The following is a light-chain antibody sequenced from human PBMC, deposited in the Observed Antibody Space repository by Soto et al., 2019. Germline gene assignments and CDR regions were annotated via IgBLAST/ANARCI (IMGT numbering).Light chain of an antibody. CDR3: LLYHGGAQV. J-gene: IGLJ2*01. CDR2: STG. Sequence: QTVVTQEPSLTVSPGGTVTLTCASGTGAVTSGFYPSWFQQKPGQAPRSLIYSTGNKHSWTPARFSGSLLGGKAALTLSGVQPEDEAEYYCLLYHGGAQVFGGGTKLTVL. V-gene: IGLV7-43*01. CDR1: TGAVTSGFY.